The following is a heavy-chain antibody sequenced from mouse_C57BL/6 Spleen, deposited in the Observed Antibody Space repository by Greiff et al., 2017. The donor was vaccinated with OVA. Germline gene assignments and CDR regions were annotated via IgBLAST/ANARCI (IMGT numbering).Heavy chain of an antibody. CDR2: IWTGGGT. CDR3: ARHYYGSRKAMDY. Sequence: VQLQQSGPGLVAPSQSLSITCTVSGFSLTSYAISWVRQPPGKGLEWLGVIWTGGGTNYNSALKSRLSISKDNSKSQVFLKMNSLQTDDTARYYCARHYYGSRKAMDYWGQGTSVTVSS. V-gene: IGHV2-9-1*01. J-gene: IGHJ4*01. CDR1: GFSLTSYA. D-gene: IGHD1-1*01.